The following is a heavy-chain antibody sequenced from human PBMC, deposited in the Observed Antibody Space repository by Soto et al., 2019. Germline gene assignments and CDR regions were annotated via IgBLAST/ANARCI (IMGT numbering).Heavy chain of an antibody. CDR3: ARERYEGRIDY. CDR2: IYYSGST. V-gene: IGHV4-59*01. Sequence: SETLSLTCTVSGASISSYYWSWIRQPPGKGLEWVAYIYYSGSTTCNPSLKSRVTMSVDTSKNQFSLNLRSVTAADTAVYYCARERYEGRIDYWGQGTLVTVSS. D-gene: IGHD2-2*01. CDR1: GASISSYY. J-gene: IGHJ4*02.